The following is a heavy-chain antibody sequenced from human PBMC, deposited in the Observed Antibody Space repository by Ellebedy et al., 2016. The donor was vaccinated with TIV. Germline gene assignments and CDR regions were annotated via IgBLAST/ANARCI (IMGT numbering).Heavy chain of an antibody. CDR2: IWFDGSNK. Sequence: PGGSLRLSCAASGFTFSSYGMHRVRQAPGKGLEWVAVIWFDGSNKYHADSVKGRFTISRDNSKNTLYLQMNSLRAEDTAVYYCARNRGYCGGDCYSSLDGMDVWGQGTTVTVSS. CDR3: ARNRGYCGGDCYSSLDGMDV. D-gene: IGHD2-21*02. CDR1: GFTFSSYG. J-gene: IGHJ6*02. V-gene: IGHV3-33*08.